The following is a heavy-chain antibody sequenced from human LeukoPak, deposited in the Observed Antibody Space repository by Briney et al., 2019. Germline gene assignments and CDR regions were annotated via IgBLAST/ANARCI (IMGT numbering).Heavy chain of an antibody. V-gene: IGHV3-7*03. D-gene: IGHD6-6*01. CDR3: ARSSYSSSSSV. CDR2: INSDGSEG. CDR1: GFTFSGFW. Sequence: GGSLRLSCAVSGFTFSGFWMSWSRQAPGKGLEWVASINSDGSEGYYADVVKGRFAISRDNAKNSLYLQINSLRAEDTAVYYCARSSYSSSSSVWGQGTMVTVPS. J-gene: IGHJ3*01.